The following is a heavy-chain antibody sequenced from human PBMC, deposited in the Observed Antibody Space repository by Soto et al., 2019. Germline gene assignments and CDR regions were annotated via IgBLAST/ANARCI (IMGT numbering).Heavy chain of an antibody. CDR2: ISSSSSYI. J-gene: IGHJ6*02. D-gene: IGHD6-6*01. Sequence: GGSLRLSCAASGFTFSSYSMKWVRQAPGKGLEWVSSISSSSSYIYYADSVKGRFTISRDNAKNSLYLQMNSLRAEDTAVYYCARDLGRIAARLHYYYGMDVWGQGTTVTVSS. CDR3: ARDLGRIAARLHYYYGMDV. V-gene: IGHV3-21*01. CDR1: GFTFSSYS.